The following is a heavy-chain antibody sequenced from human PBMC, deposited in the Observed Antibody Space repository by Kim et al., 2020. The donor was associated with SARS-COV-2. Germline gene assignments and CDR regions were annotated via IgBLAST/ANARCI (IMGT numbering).Heavy chain of an antibody. CDR3: ARNFNWNGPYYYYGMDV. CDR2: IYPGDSDT. V-gene: IGHV5-51*01. Sequence: GESLKISCKGSGYSFTSYWIGWVRQMPGKGLEWMGIIYPGDSDTRYSPSFQGQVTISADKSISTAYLQWSSLKASDTAMYYCARNFNWNGPYYYYGMDVWGQGTTVTVSS. D-gene: IGHD1-1*01. J-gene: IGHJ6*02. CDR1: GYSFTSYW.